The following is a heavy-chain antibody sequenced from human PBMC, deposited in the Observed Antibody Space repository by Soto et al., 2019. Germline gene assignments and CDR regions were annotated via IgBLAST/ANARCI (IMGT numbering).Heavy chain of an antibody. D-gene: IGHD3-22*01. CDR1: GYTFTSYA. Sequence: QVQLVQSGAEVKKPGASVKVSYKASGYTFTSYAMHWVRQAPGQRLEWMGWINAGNGNTKYSQKFQGRVTITRDTPARTAYMELSSMRSEDTAVYYCARSSGYYYVDYWGQGTLVTVSS. CDR2: INAGNGNT. CDR3: ARSSGYYYVDY. V-gene: IGHV1-3*01. J-gene: IGHJ4*02.